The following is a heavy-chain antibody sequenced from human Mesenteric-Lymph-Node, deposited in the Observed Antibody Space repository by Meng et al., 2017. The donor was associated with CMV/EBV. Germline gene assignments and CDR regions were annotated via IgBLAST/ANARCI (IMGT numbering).Heavy chain of an antibody. J-gene: IGHJ5*02. CDR1: GFTFSDYY. D-gene: IGHD3-22*01. CDR2: ISNSGSTI. V-gene: IGHV3-11*01. Sequence: GGSLRLSCAASGFTFSDYYMSWIRQAPGKGLEWVSYISNSGSTIYYADSVKGRLTISRDNAKNSLYLQMNSLRAEDTAVYYCARGHDYYYDSSGPFFDPWGQGTLVTVSS. CDR3: ARGHDYYYDSSGPFFDP.